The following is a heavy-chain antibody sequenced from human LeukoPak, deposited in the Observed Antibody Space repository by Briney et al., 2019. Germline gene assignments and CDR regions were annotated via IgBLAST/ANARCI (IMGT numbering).Heavy chain of an antibody. V-gene: IGHV3-15*01. CDR3: TTASSITGTFYYYMDV. CDR2: IKSKTDGGTT. CDR1: GFTFSNAW. Sequence: GGSLRLSCAASGFTFSNAWMSWVRQAPGKGLEWVGRIKSKTDGGTTDYAAPVKGRFTISRDDSKNTLYLQMNSLKTEDTAVYYCTTASSITGTFYYYMDVWGKGTTVTVSS. J-gene: IGHJ6*03. D-gene: IGHD1-7*01.